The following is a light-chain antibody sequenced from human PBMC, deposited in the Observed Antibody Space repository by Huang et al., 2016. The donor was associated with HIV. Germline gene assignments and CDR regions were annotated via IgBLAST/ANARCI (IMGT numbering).Light chain of an antibody. J-gene: IGKJ2*03. CDR3: RQYDNWPYS. CDR1: QSVSSN. CDR2: GAS. Sequence: ERVMTQSPATLSVSPGERASLSCRASQSVSSNLAWYQQKPGQAPRLLIYGASTRATGVPARFSGSGSGTEFTLTISSLQSEDFAVYYCRQYDNWPYSFGQGTKLEIK. V-gene: IGKV3-15*01.